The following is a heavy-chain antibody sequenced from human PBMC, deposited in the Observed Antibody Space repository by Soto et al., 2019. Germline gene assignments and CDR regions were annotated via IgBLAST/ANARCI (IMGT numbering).Heavy chain of an antibody. V-gene: IGHV3-7*03. CDR2: IKRDESEI. CDR3: ARSDISGYLAY. CDR1: GFTFSSFW. Sequence: GGSLRLSCAASGFTFSSFWMTWVRQAPGKGLEWVANIKRDESEIYYVDSVKGRFTISRDNAKNSLYLQMNSLRAEDTAVYYCARSDISGYLAYWGQGTLVTVSS. J-gene: IGHJ4*02. D-gene: IGHD3-22*01.